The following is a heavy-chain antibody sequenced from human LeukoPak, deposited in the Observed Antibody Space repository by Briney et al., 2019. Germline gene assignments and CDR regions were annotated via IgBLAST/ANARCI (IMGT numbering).Heavy chain of an antibody. J-gene: IGHJ4*02. D-gene: IGHD6-13*01. V-gene: IGHV1-2*02. CDR1: GYTFTAYY. CDR3: ARGQQLASN. Sequence: ASVKVSCKASGYTFTAYYMHWVRQAPGQGLEWMGWINPNSGGTNYAQKFQDRVTMTRDTPISTASMELNRLRSDDTAVYYCARGQQLASNWGQGTLVTVSS. CDR2: INPNSGGT.